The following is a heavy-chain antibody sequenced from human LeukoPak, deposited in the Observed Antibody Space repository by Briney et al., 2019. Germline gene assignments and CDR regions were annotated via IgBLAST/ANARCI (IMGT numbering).Heavy chain of an antibody. V-gene: IGHV3-53*01. D-gene: IGHD5-18*01. CDR3: ARGFAPAYNFGVFDY. CDR1: GFTFSSYE. Sequence: GGSLRLSCAASGFTFSSYEMNWVRQAPGKGLEWVSLLYTGGETNYADSVKGRFTISRDTSKNTVSLHMSSLRAEDTAVYYCARGFAPAYNFGVFDYWGQGTLVTVSS. J-gene: IGHJ4*02. CDR2: LYTGGET.